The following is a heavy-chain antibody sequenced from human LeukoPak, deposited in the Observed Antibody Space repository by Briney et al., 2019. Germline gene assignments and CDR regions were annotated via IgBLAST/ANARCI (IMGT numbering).Heavy chain of an antibody. J-gene: IGHJ4*02. CDR3: AIRTSGDY. Sequence: MNWVRQAPGKGLEWVANMDPTGSQKRYVDSVKGRFTISKDNPGTTLYLDMHSLRAEDTAIYYCAIRTSGDYWGQGTLVTVSS. D-gene: IGHD1-14*01. CDR2: MDPTGSQK. V-gene: IGHV3-7*01.